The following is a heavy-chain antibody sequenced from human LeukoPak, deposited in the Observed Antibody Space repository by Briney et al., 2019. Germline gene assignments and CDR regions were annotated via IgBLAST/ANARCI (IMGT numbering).Heavy chain of an antibody. CDR1: GGSFSSCDYY. CDR2: IYYSRST. D-gene: IGHD7-27*01. CDR3: ARDLGTGDRRVDY. J-gene: IGHJ4*02. V-gene: IGHV4-30-4*08. Sequence: SETLTLTCTVSGGSFSSCDYYWSWIPQPPGKGLEWIGSIYYSRSTYYNPSLKSRVTISVDTSKNQFCLKLSSMTAADTAVYYCARDLGTGDRRVDYWGQGTLVTVSS.